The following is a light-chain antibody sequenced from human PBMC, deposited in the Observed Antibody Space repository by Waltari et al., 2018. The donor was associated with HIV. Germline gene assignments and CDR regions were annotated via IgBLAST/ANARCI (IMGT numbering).Light chain of an antibody. J-gene: IGLJ3*02. V-gene: IGLV2-18*02. CDR1: TSDIGSFHR. Sequence: SVSASPGQSVTISCTGTTSDIGSFHRVSWYQQPPGTAPKLLIYDVSNRPSGVPDRFSGSKSGNTASLSIAGLQAEDEADYFCSSYTTTTSYVLFGGGTKLTVL. CDR2: DVS. CDR3: SSYTTTTSYVL.